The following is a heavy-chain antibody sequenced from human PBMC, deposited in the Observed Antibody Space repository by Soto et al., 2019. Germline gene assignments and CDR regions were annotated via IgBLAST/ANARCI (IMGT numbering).Heavy chain of an antibody. CDR1: GGSISSGDYY. D-gene: IGHD3-3*01. V-gene: IGHV4-30-4*01. J-gene: IGHJ4*02. CDR3: ARGASLDYDFWSGYYVFDY. Sequence: PSETLSLTGTVSGGSISSGDYYWSWIRQPPGKGLEWIGYIYYSGSTYYNPSLKSRVTISVDTSKNQFSLKLSSVTAADTAVYYCARGASLDYDFWSGYYVFDYWGQGTLVTVSS. CDR2: IYYSGST.